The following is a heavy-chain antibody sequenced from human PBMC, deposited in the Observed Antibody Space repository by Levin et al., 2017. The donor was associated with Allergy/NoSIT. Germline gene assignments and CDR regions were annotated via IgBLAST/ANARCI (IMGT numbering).Heavy chain of an antibody. V-gene: IGHV4-59*01. Sequence: SETLSLTCTVSGGSISSYYWSWIRQPPGKGLEWIGYIYYSGSTNYNPSLKSRVTISVDTSKNQFSLKLSSVTAADTAVYYWARDSSLVRPSGWFDPWGQGTLVTVSS. CDR2: IYYSGST. D-gene: IGHD3-10*01. J-gene: IGHJ5*02. CDR1: GGSISSYY. CDR3: ARDSSLVRPSGWFDP.